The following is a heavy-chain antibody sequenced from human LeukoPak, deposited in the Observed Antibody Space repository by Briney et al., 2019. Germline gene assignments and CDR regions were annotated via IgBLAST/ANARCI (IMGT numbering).Heavy chain of an antibody. Sequence: GGSLRLSCAASGFTFSSYGMNWVRQAPGKGLEWVSYIHSSGTTIYYADSVKGRFTISRDNAKNSLYLQMNSLRAEDTAVYYCARENPDWFDPWGQGTLVTVSS. CDR2: IHSSGTTI. V-gene: IGHV3-48*03. J-gene: IGHJ5*02. CDR1: GFTFSSYG. CDR3: ARENPDWFDP.